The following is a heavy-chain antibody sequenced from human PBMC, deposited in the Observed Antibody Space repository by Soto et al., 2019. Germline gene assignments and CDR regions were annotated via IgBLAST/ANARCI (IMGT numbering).Heavy chain of an antibody. CDR1: GFTFTSSA. V-gene: IGHV1-58*02. D-gene: IGHD3-3*01. J-gene: IGHJ5*02. Sequence: ASVKVSCKASGFTFTSSAMQWVRQARGQRLEWIGWIVVGSGNTNYAQKFQERVTITRDMSTSTAYMELSSLRSEDTAVFYCARESRFLEWLSLNWFDPWGQGTLVTVSS. CDR2: IVVGSGNT. CDR3: ARESRFLEWLSLNWFDP.